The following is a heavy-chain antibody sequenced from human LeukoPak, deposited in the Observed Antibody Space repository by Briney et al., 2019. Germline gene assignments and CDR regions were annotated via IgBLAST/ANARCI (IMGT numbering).Heavy chain of an antibody. CDR1: GFTFSSYD. J-gene: IGHJ6*02. CDR3: ARVGPYYYYGMDV. Sequence: GGSLRLSCAASGFTFSSYDMNWVRQAPGKGLEWISYISGSSSTMYYADSVKGRFTISRDNAKNSPYLQMNSLRVEDTAVYYCARVGPYYYYGMDVWGQGTTVTVSS. D-gene: IGHD3-16*01. V-gene: IGHV3-48*04. CDR2: ISGSSSTM.